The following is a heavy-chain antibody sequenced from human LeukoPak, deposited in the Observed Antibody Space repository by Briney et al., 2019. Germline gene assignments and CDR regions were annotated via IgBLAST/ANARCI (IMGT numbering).Heavy chain of an antibody. Sequence: GGSLRLSCAASGFTFSSYAMHWVRQAPGKGLEWVAVISYDGSNKYYADSVKGRFTISRDNSKNTLYLQMNSLRAEDTAVYYCARDQEGYSYWYGVDYWGQGTLVTVSS. CDR3: ARDQEGYSYWYGVDY. J-gene: IGHJ4*02. CDR2: ISYDGSNK. D-gene: IGHD5-18*01. V-gene: IGHV3-30*04. CDR1: GFTFSSYA.